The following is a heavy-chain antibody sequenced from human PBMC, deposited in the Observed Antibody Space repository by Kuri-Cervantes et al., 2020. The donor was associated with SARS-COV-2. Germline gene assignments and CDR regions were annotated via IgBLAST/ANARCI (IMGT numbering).Heavy chain of an antibody. Sequence: GESLKISCAASGFTFSSYSMNWVRQAPGKGLEWVSVIYSDGSTYYADSVKGRFTISRDNSKNTLYLQMNSLRAEDTAVYYCARMTTKQQLVPQGFDYWGQGTLVTVSS. CDR1: GFTFSSYS. CDR2: IYSDGST. D-gene: IGHD6-13*01. V-gene: IGHV3-53*01. CDR3: ARMTTKQQLVPQGFDY. J-gene: IGHJ4*02.